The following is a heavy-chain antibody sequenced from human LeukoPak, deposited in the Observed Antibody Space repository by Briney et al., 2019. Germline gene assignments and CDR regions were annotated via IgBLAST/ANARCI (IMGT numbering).Heavy chain of an antibody. J-gene: IGHJ6*03. D-gene: IGHD3-22*01. CDR1: GGSFSGYY. CDR2: INHSGST. V-gene: IGHV4-34*01. Sequence: SETLSLTCAVYGGSFSGYYWSWIRQPPGKGLEWIGEINHSGSTNYNPSLKSRVTISVDTSKNQFSLKLSSVTAADTAVYYCARARYYYDSSGYPYYYYYMDVWGKGTTVTISS. CDR3: ARARYYYDSSGYPYYYYYMDV.